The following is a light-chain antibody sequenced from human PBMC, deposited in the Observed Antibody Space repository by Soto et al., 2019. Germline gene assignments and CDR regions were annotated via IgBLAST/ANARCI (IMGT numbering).Light chain of an antibody. CDR3: CSFAGSYTYV. J-gene: IGLJ1*01. CDR1: SSDVGRYEY. CDR2: DVS. V-gene: IGLV2-11*01. Sequence: QSALTQPRSVSGSPGQSVTISCTGFSSDVGRYEYVSWYQQHPGRVPKLIIYDVSERPAGVPDRFSGSKSGNTASLTISGLQAEDEADYSSCSFAGSYTYVFGGGTKVTVL.